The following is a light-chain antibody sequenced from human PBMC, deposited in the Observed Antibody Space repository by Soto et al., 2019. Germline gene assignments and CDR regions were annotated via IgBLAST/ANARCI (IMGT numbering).Light chain of an antibody. Sequence: QSALTQPPSSPGSPGQSVTISCTRTSSDVGGYNYVSWYQQHPGKAPRLMIYEVSKRPSGVPDRFSGSKSGNTAFLTVSWLRAEDEADYYCSSYAGSNNHVGFGGGTQLTVL. J-gene: IGLJ2*01. CDR2: EVS. V-gene: IGLV2-8*01. CDR3: SSYAGSNNHVG. CDR1: SSDVGGYNY.